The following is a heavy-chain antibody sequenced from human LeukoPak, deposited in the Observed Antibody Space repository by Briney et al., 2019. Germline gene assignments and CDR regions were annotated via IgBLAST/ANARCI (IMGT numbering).Heavy chain of an antibody. V-gene: IGHV4-39*01. J-gene: IGHJ4*02. CDR2: IYSSGST. CDR1: GGSISSNSY. D-gene: IGHD6-19*01. CDR3: ARYEAVAGVFDY. Sequence: SETLSLTCSVSGGSISSNSYWGWIRQPPGKGLEWIGSIYSSGSTYYNPSLKSRVTISVDTSKNQFSLKLSSVTAADTAVYYCARYEAVAGVFDYWGQGTLVTVSS.